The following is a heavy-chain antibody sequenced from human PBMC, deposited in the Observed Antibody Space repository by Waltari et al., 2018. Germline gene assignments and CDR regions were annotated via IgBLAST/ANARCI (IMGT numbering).Heavy chain of an antibody. CDR2: IGSSGNT. Sequence: EVQLLESGGGLAQPGGSLRLSCAASGFPFSTFSINCVRQAPGKGLEWVSTIGSSGNTYYADSVKGRFTISRDNSGNTLFLQMNSLRAGDTAVYFCAKGSCSTTSCSYYSFGQPTDYWGQGTPVAVSS. D-gene: IGHD2-2*01. CDR1: GFPFSTFS. J-gene: IGHJ4*02. V-gene: IGHV3-23*01. CDR3: AKGSCSTTSCSYYSFGQPTDY.